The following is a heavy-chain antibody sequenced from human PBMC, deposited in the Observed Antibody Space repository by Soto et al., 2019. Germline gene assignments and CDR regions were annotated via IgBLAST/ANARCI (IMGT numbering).Heavy chain of an antibody. V-gene: IGHV3-23*01. D-gene: IGHD1-26*01. Sequence: EVQLLESGGGLVQPGGSLRLSCAASGFTFSSYAMSWVRQAPGKGLEWVSAISGSGGSTNYADSVKGRFTIYRDNSKNTLYLQMNSLRAEDTAVYYCAKDGWELLRGFDPWGQGTLVTVSS. CDR1: GFTFSSYA. CDR3: AKDGWELLRGFDP. J-gene: IGHJ5*02. CDR2: ISGSGGST.